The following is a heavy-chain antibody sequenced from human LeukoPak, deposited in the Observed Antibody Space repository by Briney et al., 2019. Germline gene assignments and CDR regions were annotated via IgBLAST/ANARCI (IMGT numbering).Heavy chain of an antibody. D-gene: IGHD3-22*01. J-gene: IGHJ5*02. V-gene: IGHV3-66*03. CDR1: GFTVSNNY. CDR2: IYSRGST. Sequence: GGSLRLSCAASGFTVSNNYMRWVRQAPGRGLEWVSSIYSRGSTSYVDSVKGRFTISRDNSKNTLFLQMNSLRVEDTAVYYCARDYYGPWGQGTLVTVSS. CDR3: ARDYYGP.